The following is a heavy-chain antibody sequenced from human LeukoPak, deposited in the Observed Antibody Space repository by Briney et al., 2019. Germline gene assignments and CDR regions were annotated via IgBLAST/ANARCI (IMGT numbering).Heavy chain of an antibody. CDR1: GYTFTGYY. CDR2: INPNSGGT. D-gene: IGHD1-26*01. V-gene: IGHV1-2*02. J-gene: IGHJ1*01. Sequence: ASVKVSCKASGYTFTGYYLHWVRQAPGQGLDWMGWINPNSGGTTYAQNFKGRVTMTWDTSISTAYMELSRLRSDDTAVYCCAREWELLRKYLYHWGQGTLVTVSS. CDR3: AREWELLRKYLYH.